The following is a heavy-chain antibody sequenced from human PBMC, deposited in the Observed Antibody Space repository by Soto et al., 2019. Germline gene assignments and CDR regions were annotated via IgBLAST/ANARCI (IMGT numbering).Heavy chain of an antibody. V-gene: IGHV3-23*01. D-gene: IGHD6-6*01. Sequence: GGSLRLSCAASGFTFSNYAMSWVRQAPGKGLEWVSAISGSGGSTYYADSVKGRFTISRDNSKNTLYLQLNSLRAEDTALYYCAKNPARRSYYMDVWGKGTTVTVSS. CDR3: AKNPARRSYYMDV. J-gene: IGHJ6*03. CDR2: ISGSGGST. CDR1: GFTFSNYA.